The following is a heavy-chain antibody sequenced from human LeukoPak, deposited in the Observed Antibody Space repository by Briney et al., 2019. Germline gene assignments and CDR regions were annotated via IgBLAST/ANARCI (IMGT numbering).Heavy chain of an antibody. CDR3: ARQGGGFWYFDL. J-gene: IGHJ2*01. D-gene: IGHD6-25*01. CDR1: GGSISSYY. V-gene: IGHV4-59*08. Sequence: SETLSLTCSVSGGSISSYYWNWIRQPPGKGLKWIGYIYYSGSTNYNPSLKSRVTISVDTSKNQFSLKLSSVTAADTAVYYCARQGGGFWYFDLWGRGALVTVSS. CDR2: IYYSGST.